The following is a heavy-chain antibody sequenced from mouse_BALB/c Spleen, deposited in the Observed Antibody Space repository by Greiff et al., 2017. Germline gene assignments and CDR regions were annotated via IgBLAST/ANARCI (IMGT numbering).Heavy chain of an antibody. CDR3: ARSSDYDGRGFAY. Sequence: VQLQQSGPELVKPGASVKISCKASGYTFTDYNMHWVKQSHGKSLEWIGYIYPYNGGTGYNQKFKSKATLTVDNSSSTAYMELRSLTSEDSAVYYCARSSDYDGRGFAYWGQGTLVTVSA. V-gene: IGHV1S29*02. J-gene: IGHJ3*01. CDR1: GYTFTDYN. CDR2: IYPYNGGT. D-gene: IGHD2-4*01.